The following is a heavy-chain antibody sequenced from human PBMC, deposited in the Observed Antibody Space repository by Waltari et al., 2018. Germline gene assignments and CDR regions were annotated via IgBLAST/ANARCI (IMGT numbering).Heavy chain of an antibody. CDR3: ARGASTVTTVYYYGMDV. Sequence: QVQLQESGPGLVKPSETLSLTCTVSGGSISSHYWSWIRQPPGKGLEWIGYIYYSGSPNYHPPLTGRVTRSGGPSEIQFSLKLSAGTAADTGVYDCARGASTVTTVYYYGMDVWGQGTTVTVPS. CDR2: IYYSGSP. J-gene: IGHJ6*02. CDR1: GGSISSHY. D-gene: IGHD4-17*01. V-gene: IGHV4-59*11.